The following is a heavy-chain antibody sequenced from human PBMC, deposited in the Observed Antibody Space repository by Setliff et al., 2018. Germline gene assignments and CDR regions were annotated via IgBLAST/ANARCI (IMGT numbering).Heavy chain of an antibody. J-gene: IGHJ6*03. CDR3: ARGRTDYDILTGYNLNYYYYMDV. CDR2: INPSGGLT. V-gene: IGHV1-46*01. D-gene: IGHD3-9*01. Sequence: ASVKVSCKASGYTLTNYYMHWVRQAPGQGLEWMGIINPSGGLTRYAQKFQGRVTMTRDTSTSTVYMEVISLRSEDTAVYYCARGRTDYDILTGYNLNYYYYMDVWGKGTTVTVSS. CDR1: GYTLTNYY.